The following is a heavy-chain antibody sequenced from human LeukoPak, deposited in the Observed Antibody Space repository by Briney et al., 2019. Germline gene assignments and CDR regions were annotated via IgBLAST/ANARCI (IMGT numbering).Heavy chain of an antibody. CDR2: IYSGGST. J-gene: IGHJ4*02. V-gene: IGHV3-66*01. CDR3: ARDSLVGSSGSYYRYYFDY. Sequence: GGSLRLSCAASGFTVSSNYMSWVRQAPGKGLEWVSVIYSGGSTYYADSVKGRFTISRDNSKNTLYLQMNSLRAEDTAVYYCARDSLVGSSGSYYRYYFDYWGQGTLVTVSS. D-gene: IGHD3-10*01. CDR1: GFTVSSNY.